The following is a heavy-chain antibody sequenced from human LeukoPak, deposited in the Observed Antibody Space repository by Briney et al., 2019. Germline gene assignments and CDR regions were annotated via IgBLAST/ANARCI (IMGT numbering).Heavy chain of an antibody. Sequence: PSETLSLTCAVYGGSFSGYYWSWIRQPPGKGLEWIGEINHSGSTNYNPSLKSRVTISVDTSKNQFSLKLSSVSAADTAVYYCARDRRDYRGSGGFVTTAFDYWGQGTLVTVSS. CDR1: GGSFSGYY. J-gene: IGHJ4*02. V-gene: IGHV4-34*01. D-gene: IGHD3-10*01. CDR3: ARDRRDYRGSGGFVTTAFDY. CDR2: INHSGST.